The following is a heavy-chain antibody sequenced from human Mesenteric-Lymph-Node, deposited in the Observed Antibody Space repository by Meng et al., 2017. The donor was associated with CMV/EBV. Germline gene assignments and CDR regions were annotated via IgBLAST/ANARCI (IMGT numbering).Heavy chain of an antibody. CDR2: ISSSSSYI. V-gene: IGHV3-21*01. Sequence: GESLKISCAASGFTFSNYSMNWVRQAPGKGLEWVSSISSSSSYIYYADSVKGRFTISRDNAKNSLYLQMNSLRAEDTAVYYCARDVWSLWSGTGEAVDYWGQGTLVTVSS. D-gene: IGHD3-3*01. CDR3: ARDVWSLWSGTGEAVDY. J-gene: IGHJ4*02. CDR1: GFTFSNYS.